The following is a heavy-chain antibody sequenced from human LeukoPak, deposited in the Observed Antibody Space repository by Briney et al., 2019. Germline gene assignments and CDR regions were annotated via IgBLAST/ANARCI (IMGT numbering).Heavy chain of an antibody. V-gene: IGHV2-70*04. D-gene: IGHD2-2*01. CDR2: IDWDDDK. J-gene: IGHJ4*02. CDR3: ARMPYCSSTSCYGEDY. CDR1: GFSLSTGGMR. Sequence: SGPALVKPTQTLTLTCTFSGFSLSTGGMRVSWIRQPPGKALEWLSRIDWDDDKFYSTSLKTRLTISNDTSKNPVVLTMTNMDPVDTATYYRARMPYCSSTSCYGEDYWGQGTLVTVSS.